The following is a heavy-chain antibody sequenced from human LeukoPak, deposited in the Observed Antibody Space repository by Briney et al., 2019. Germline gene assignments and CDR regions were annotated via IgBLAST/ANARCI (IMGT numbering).Heavy chain of an antibody. D-gene: IGHD1-26*01. J-gene: IGHJ3*02. CDR3: ARVPGRRADAFDI. Sequence: PGGSLRLSCAASGFTFSSYSMNWVHQAPGKGLEWVSSISSSSSYIYYADSVKDRFTISRDNAKNSLYLQMNSLRAEDTAVYYCARVPGRRADAFDIWGQGTMVTVSS. V-gene: IGHV3-21*01. CDR2: ISSSSSYI. CDR1: GFTFSSYS.